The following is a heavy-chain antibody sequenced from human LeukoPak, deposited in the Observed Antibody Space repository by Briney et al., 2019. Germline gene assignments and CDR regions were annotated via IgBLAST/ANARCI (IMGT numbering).Heavy chain of an antibody. CDR3: ARRWNYGRNYYIDV. D-gene: IGHD1-7*01. Sequence: PSETLSLTCTVSDDSISNYYWSWIRQPPGKGLEWIGEINDSGRINYNPSLMSRVTVSVDTSKNQFSLRLTSVTATDTAVYYCARRWNYGRNYYIDVWGNGATVSVSS. V-gene: IGHV4-34*01. J-gene: IGHJ6*03. CDR1: DDSISNYY. CDR2: INDSGRI.